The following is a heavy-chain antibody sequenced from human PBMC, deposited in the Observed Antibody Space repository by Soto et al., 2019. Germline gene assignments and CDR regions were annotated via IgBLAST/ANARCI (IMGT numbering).Heavy chain of an antibody. CDR1: GGSINSNL. CDR2: ISSNGDT. CDR3: ARELWMAGLVYYFDF. Sequence: PSETLSLTSTISGGSINSNLLTWIRQPAGKGLEWIGRISSNGDTNYNPSLRGRVSMSLDTSKNHFSLKLNSVTASDTAVYFCARELWMAGLVYYFDFWGQGTLVTVSS. V-gene: IGHV4-4*07. D-gene: IGHD6-19*01. J-gene: IGHJ4*02.